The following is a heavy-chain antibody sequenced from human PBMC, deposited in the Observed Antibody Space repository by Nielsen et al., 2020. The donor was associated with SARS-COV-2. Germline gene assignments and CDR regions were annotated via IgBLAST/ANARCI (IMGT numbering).Heavy chain of an antibody. CDR3: ARERRAWFDP. Sequence: SETLSLTCAVYGGSLSGSYWSWIRQSPGKGLQWIGEIHHTGGTNFNPSLKSRVTISVDTSKSQFFLKLSSVTAADTAVYYCARERRAWFDPWGQGTLVTVSS. CDR2: IHHTGGT. J-gene: IGHJ5*02. CDR1: GGSLSGSY. V-gene: IGHV4-34*01.